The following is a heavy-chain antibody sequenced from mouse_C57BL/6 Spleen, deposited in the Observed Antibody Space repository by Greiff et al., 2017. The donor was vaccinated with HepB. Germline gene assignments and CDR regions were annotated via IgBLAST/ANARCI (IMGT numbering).Heavy chain of an antibody. D-gene: IGHD2-1*01. CDR3: AREPIYYGNYDYAMDY. CDR2: ISSGSSTI. V-gene: IGHV5-17*01. J-gene: IGHJ4*01. Sequence: EVKLVESGGGLVKPGGSLKLSCAASGFTFSDYGMHWVRQAPEKGLEWVAYISSGSSTIYYADTVKGRFTISRDNAKNTLFLQMTSLRSEDTAMYYCAREPIYYGNYDYAMDYWGQGTSVTVSS. CDR1: GFTFSDYG.